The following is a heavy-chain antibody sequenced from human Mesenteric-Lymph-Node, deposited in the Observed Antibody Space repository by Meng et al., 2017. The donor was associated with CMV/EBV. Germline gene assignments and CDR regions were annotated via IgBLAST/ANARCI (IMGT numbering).Heavy chain of an antibody. CDR1: GFICTSAA. V-gene: IGHV3-23*03. J-gene: IGHJ4*02. D-gene: IGHD1-14*01. CDR2: IYSGGSST. Sequence: SCASCGFICTSAAMRWVRQARGRGVGWVSVIYSGGSSTYYADSVKGRFTISRDNSKNTPYLQMNSLRAEDTAVYYCAKFGPASEHYWGQGTLVTVSS. CDR3: AKFGPASEHY.